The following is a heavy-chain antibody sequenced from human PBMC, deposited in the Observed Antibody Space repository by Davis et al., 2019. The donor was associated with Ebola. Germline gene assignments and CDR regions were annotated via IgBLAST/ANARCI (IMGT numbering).Heavy chain of an antibody. Sequence: AASVKVSCKASGGAFSSYPISWIRQAPGQGLEWMGWIIPIFRSADSAQTFQGRLTITADESTSTAYMELSSLTSDDTAVYYCARHDGELGSGKYYFHNWGQGTPVTVSA. J-gene: IGHJ4*02. CDR2: IIPIFRSA. D-gene: IGHD7-27*01. CDR1: GGAFSSYP. CDR3: ARHDGELGSGKYYFHN. V-gene: IGHV1-69*13.